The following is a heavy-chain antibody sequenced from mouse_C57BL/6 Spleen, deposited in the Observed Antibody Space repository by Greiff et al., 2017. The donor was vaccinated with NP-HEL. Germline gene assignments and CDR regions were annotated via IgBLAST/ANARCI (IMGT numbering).Heavy chain of an antibody. J-gene: IGHJ4*01. CDR2: INPNNGGT. D-gene: IGHD2-4*01. CDR3: ESSNSYDYDRGGAMDY. V-gene: IGHV1-26*01. CDR1: GYTFTDYY. Sequence: EVQLQQSGPELVKPGASVKISCKASGYTFTDYYMNWVKQSHGKSLEWIGDINPNNGGTSYIQQFKGKATLTVDKSSSTAYMELRSLTSEDSAVYYCESSNSYDYDRGGAMDYWGQGTSVTVSS.